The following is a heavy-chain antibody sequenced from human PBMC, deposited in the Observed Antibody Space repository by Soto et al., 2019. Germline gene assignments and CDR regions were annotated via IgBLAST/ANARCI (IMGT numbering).Heavy chain of an antibody. CDR1: GCYISSYY. Sequence: SETLSLTCTVSGCYISSYYWSWIRQPPGKGLEWIGYIYYSGSTDYNPSLKSRVTISVDTSRNQFSLKLNSVTAADTAVYYCVRGGRSWRYWFDPWGQGIPVTVSS. V-gene: IGHV4-59*01. CDR2: IYYSGST. D-gene: IGHD3-10*01. J-gene: IGHJ5*02. CDR3: VRGGRSWRYWFDP.